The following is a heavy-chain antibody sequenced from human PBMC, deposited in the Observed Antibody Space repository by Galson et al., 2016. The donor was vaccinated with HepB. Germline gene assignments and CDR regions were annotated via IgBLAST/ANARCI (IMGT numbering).Heavy chain of an antibody. CDR1: GFTISSNY. CDR3: ARDLNY. V-gene: IGHV3-53*01. J-gene: IGHJ4*02. Sequence: SLRLSCAASGFTISSNYVSWVRQAPGKGLEYISVTHPGGTAYFADALKGRFIVSGDNSKNTLYLQIHSLRAEDTAVSYCARDLNYWGQGTLVTVSS. CDR2: THPGGTA.